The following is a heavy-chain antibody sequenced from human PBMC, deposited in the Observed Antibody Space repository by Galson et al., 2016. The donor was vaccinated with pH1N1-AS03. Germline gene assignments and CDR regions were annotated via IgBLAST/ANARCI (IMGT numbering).Heavy chain of an antibody. V-gene: IGHV1-2*02. D-gene: IGHD2-15*01. CDR3: ARDFHSSNV. J-gene: IGHJ4*01. CDR1: GYTFSDYY. Sequence: SVKVSCKASGYTFSDYYMHWVRQAPGQGLEWMGWINPSSGGTKSGQKFQGRVTMTTDTSISTAYMEVTGLRGDDTVVYYCARDFHSSNVWGQGTLVTVSS. CDR2: INPSSGGT.